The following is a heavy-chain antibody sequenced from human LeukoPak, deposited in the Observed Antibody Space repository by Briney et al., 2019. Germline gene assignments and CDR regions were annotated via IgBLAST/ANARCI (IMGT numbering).Heavy chain of an antibody. CDR2: IYYSGST. Sequence: SETLSLTCTVSGGSISSYYWSWIRQPPGKGLEWIGYIYYSGSTNYNHSLKSRVTISVDTSKNQFSLKLSSVTAADTAVYYCARASRGHSSSWTSYYYYGMDVWGQGTTVTVSS. CDR3: ARASRGHSSSWTSYYYYGMDV. CDR1: GGSISSYY. J-gene: IGHJ6*02. D-gene: IGHD6-13*01. V-gene: IGHV4-59*01.